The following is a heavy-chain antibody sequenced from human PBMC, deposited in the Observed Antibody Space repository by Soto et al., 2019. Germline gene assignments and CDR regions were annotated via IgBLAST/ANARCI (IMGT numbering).Heavy chain of an antibody. D-gene: IGHD2-2*01. CDR1: GGSISSGGYS. Sequence: PSETLSLTCAVSGGSISSGGYSWSWIRQPPGKGLEWIGYIYHSGSTYYNPSLKSRVTISVDRSKNQFSLKLSSVTAADTAVYYCARDYRYCISTSCYAEYNWFDPWGQGTLVTVS. J-gene: IGHJ5*02. CDR3: ARDYRYCISTSCYAEYNWFDP. CDR2: IYHSGST. V-gene: IGHV4-30-2*01.